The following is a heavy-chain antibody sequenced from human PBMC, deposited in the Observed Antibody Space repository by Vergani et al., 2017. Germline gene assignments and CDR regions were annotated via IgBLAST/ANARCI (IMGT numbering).Heavy chain of an antibody. D-gene: IGHD3-22*01. CDR3: ARVGYYDSSGYYYNWYFDL. CDR1: GFTVSSNY. Sequence: EVQLVESGGGLVQPGGSLRLSCAASGFTVSSNYMSWVRQAPGKGLEWVSVIYSGGSTYYADSVKGRFTISRDNSKNTLYLQMNSLRAEDTAVYYCARVGYYDSSGYYYNWYFDLWGRGTLVTVSS. V-gene: IGHV3-66*02. CDR2: IYSGGST. J-gene: IGHJ2*01.